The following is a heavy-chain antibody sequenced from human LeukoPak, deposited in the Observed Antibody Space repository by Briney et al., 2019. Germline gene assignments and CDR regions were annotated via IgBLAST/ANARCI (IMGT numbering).Heavy chain of an antibody. D-gene: IGHD6-13*01. CDR1: GFTFSSYA. J-gene: IGHJ6*02. V-gene: IGHV3-30*18. CDR3: AKSRSSSWFIATSHGMDV. CDR2: ISYDGSNK. Sequence: PGGSLRLSCAASGFTFSSYAMHWVRQAPGKGLEWVAVISYDGSNKYYADSVKGRFTISRDNSKNTLYLQMNSLRAEDTAVYYCAKSRSSSWFIATSHGMDVWGQGTTVTVSS.